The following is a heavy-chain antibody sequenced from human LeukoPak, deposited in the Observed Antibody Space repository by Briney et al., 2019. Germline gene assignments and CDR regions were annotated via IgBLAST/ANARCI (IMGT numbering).Heavy chain of an antibody. Sequence: SVKVSCEASGDTFTRQTFSWVRQAPGQGLEWMGRFIPVFKLPTYAQEFQGRVTMSADESTSTAYMELSSLRAEDTAVYYCGKYLQTAVGANDYWGQGTLVTVSS. D-gene: IGHD1-26*01. CDR3: GKYLQTAVGANDY. CDR1: GDTFTRQT. J-gene: IGHJ4*02. CDR2: FIPVFKLP. V-gene: IGHV1-69*02.